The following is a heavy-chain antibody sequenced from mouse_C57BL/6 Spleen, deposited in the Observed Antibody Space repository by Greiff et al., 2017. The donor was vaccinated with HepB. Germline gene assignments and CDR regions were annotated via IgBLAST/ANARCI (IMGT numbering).Heavy chain of an antibody. D-gene: IGHD1-1*01. CDR3: ARKDYGSRYVRFDY. CDR2: IYPGSGST. V-gene: IGHV1-55*01. Sequence: VQLQQPGAELVKPGASVKMSCKASGYTFTSYCITWVKQRPGQGLEWIGDIYPGSGSTNYNGKFKSKATLTVDTSSRTAYMQLSSLTSEDSAVYYCARKDYGSRYVRFDYWGQGTTLTVSS. J-gene: IGHJ2*01. CDR1: GYTFTSYC.